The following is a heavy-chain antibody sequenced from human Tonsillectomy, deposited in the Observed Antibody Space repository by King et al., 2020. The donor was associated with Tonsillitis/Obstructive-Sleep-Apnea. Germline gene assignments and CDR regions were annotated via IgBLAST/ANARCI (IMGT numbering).Heavy chain of an antibody. Sequence: VQLLESGGGLVQPGGSLRLSCAASGFTFSSYAMTWVRQAPGKGLEWVSGISDSGDSTYYADSVKGRFTISRDNSKNTLYLQMNSLRAEDTAVYYCAKDPSWFNWFDPWGQGTLVTVSS. CDR3: AKDPSWFNWFDP. CDR2: ISDSGDST. J-gene: IGHJ5*02. D-gene: IGHD6-13*01. CDR1: GFTFSSYA. V-gene: IGHV3-23*01.